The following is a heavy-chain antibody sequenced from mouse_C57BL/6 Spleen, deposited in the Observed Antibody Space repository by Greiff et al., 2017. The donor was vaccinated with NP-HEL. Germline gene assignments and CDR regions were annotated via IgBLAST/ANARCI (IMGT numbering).Heavy chain of an antibody. D-gene: IGHD3-2*02. V-gene: IGHV1-26*01. CDR1: GYTFTDYY. Sequence: EVQLQQSGPELVKPGASVKISCKASGYTFTDYYMNWVKQSHGKSLEWIGDINPNNGGTSYNQKFKGKATLTVDKSSSTAYMELRSLTSEDSAVYYCASRDSSGDFDYWGQGTTLTVSS. J-gene: IGHJ2*01. CDR2: INPNNGGT. CDR3: ASRDSSGDFDY.